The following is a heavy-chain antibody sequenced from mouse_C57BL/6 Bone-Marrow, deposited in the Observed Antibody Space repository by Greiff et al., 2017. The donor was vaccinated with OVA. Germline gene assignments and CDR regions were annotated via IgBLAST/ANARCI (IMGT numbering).Heavy chain of an antibody. CDR1: GFTFSSYG. J-gene: IGHJ2*01. Sequence: EVQVVESGGDLVKPGGSLKLSCAASGFTFSSYGMSWVRQTPDKRLEWVATISSGGSYTYYPDSVKGRFTISRDNAKNTLYLQMSSLKSEDTAMYYCARKGVRYGSSFDYWGQGTTLTVSS. CDR3: ARKGVRYGSSFDY. D-gene: IGHD1-1*01. V-gene: IGHV5-6*01. CDR2: ISSGGSYT.